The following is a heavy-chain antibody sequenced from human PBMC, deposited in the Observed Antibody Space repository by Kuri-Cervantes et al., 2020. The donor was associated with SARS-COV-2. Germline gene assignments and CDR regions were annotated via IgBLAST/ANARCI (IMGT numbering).Heavy chain of an antibody. V-gene: IGHV3-53*01. CDR2: IYSGGRT. Sequence: GGSLRLSCATSGFTVSSNYMRWVRQAPGKGLEWVSVIYSGGRTYYADSVKGRFTISRDNSKNMLYLQMNSLRADDTAVYYCAKRGYSDTSGYLGSCNSWGQGTLVTVSS. J-gene: IGHJ5*02. D-gene: IGHD3-22*01. CDR1: GFTVSSNY. CDR3: AKRGYSDTSGYLGSCNS.